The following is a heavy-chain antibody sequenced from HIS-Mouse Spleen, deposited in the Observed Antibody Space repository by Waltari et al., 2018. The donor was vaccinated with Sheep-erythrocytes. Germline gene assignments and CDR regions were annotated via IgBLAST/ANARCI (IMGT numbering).Heavy chain of an antibody. CDR3: ARVASGATFDY. CDR2: INSSSSYI. Sequence: EVQLVESGGGLVKPGGSLRLSCAASGFTFSSYSMHWVRQAPGEGLEWVSTINSSSSYISYADSVRGRFTIASDNAKNSLYLQMNSLRAEDTAVYYCARVASGATFDYWGQGTLVTVSS. D-gene: IGHD1-26*01. CDR1: GFTFSSYS. V-gene: IGHV3-21*01. J-gene: IGHJ4*02.